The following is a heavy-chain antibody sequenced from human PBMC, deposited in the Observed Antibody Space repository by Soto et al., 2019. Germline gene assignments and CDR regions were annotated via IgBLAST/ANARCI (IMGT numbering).Heavy chain of an antibody. J-gene: IGHJ4*02. Sequence: QVHLVESGGGVVQPGRSLRLSCAASGFTFSIYAMHWVRQAPGKGLEWVTVISYDGGNEYYADSVKGRFTISRDNSKNTLFLQMSRVRAEDTAVYYCVRGGYYGSGSYYTLFDHWGQGTLVTVSS. CDR1: GFTFSIYA. CDR3: VRGGYYGSGSYYTLFDH. D-gene: IGHD3-10*01. V-gene: IGHV3-30-3*01. CDR2: ISYDGGNE.